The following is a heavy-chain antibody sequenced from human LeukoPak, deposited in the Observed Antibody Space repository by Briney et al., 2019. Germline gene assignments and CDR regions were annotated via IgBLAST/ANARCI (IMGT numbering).Heavy chain of an antibody. J-gene: IGHJ5*02. CDR2: IGTAGDT. CDR1: GFTFSSYD. Sequence: GGSLRLSCAASGFTFSSYDMHWVRQVTGKGLEWVSAIGTAGDTYYPGSVKGRFTISRENAKNSLYLQMNSLRAGDTAVYYCTRGYISDWNWFDPWGQGTLVTVSS. CDR3: TRGYISDWNWFDP. V-gene: IGHV3-13*01. D-gene: IGHD6-19*01.